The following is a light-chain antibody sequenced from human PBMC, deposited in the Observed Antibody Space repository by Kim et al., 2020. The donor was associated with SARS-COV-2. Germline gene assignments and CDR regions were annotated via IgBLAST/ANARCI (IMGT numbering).Light chain of an antibody. Sequence: QSVLTQPASLSGSPGQSITISCTGTSTDVGGYNYVSWHQQHPGKAPKLIIYGVSKRPSGVSDRFSGSKSGNTASLTISGLQAEDEADYYCSSYTSGSTFVVFGGGTQLTVL. CDR1: STDVGGYNY. V-gene: IGLV2-14*03. CDR3: SSYTSGSTFVV. CDR2: GVS. J-gene: IGLJ2*01.